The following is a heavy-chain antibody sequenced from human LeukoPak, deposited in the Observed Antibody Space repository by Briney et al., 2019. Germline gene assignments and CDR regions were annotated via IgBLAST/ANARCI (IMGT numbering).Heavy chain of an antibody. J-gene: IGHJ6*03. CDR2: ISPTGGTK. Sequence: GGSLRLSCAASGFTFSSYSMNWVRQAPGKGLEWFSAISPTGGTKYYPDSVKGRFTISRDNSKNTLYLQMNSLRAEDTAIYYCAKNGDRGAYCSGGSCYPYYYYYIDVWGKGTTVTISS. CDR3: AKNGDRGAYCSGGSCYPYYYYYIDV. CDR1: GFTFSSYS. V-gene: IGHV3-23*01. D-gene: IGHD2-15*01.